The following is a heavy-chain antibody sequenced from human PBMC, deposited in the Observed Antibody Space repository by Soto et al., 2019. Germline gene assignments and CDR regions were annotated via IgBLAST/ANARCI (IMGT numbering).Heavy chain of an antibody. CDR3: ARARNSGSPPGYGMDV. CDR2: IIPIFGTA. Sequence: QVQLVQSGAEVKKPGASVKVSCKVSGYTLTELSMHWVRQAPGQGLEWMGGIIPIFGTANYAQKFQGRVTITADESTSTAYMELSSLRSEDTAVYYCARARNSGSPPGYGMDVWGQGTTVTVSS. V-gene: IGHV1-69*13. CDR1: GYTLTELS. J-gene: IGHJ6*02. D-gene: IGHD1-26*01.